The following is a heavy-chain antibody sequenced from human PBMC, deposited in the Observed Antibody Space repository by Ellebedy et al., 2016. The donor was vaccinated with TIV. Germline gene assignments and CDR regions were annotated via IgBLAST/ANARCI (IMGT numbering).Heavy chain of an antibody. CDR2: IKQDGSEK. D-gene: IGHD3-10*01. J-gene: IGHJ4*02. CDR3: ARGRSFN. CDR1: GFMFSSNW. V-gene: IGHV3-7*03. Sequence: PGGSLRLSCAASGFMFSSNWMSWVRQTPGKGLEWVAYIKQDGSEKYYVDSVKGRFTISRDNAKNSLYLQMNSLRAEDTAVYYCARGRSFNWGQGTLVTVSS.